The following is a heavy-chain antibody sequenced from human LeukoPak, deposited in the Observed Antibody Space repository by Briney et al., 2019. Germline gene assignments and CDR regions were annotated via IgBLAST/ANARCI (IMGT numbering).Heavy chain of an antibody. Sequence: GGSLRLSCAASGFTFSGSAMHWVRQASGKGLEWVGRIRSKANSYATAYAASVKGMFTISRDHSTNTAYLQMNSLKTEDTAVYYCARVLQLWSKPLGYWGQGTLVTVSS. V-gene: IGHV3-73*01. CDR1: GFTFSGSA. D-gene: IGHD5-18*01. J-gene: IGHJ4*02. CDR2: IRSKANSYAT. CDR3: ARVLQLWSKPLGY.